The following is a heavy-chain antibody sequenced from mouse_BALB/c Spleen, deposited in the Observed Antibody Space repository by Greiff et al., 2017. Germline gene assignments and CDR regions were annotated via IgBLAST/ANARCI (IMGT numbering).Heavy chain of an antibody. V-gene: IGHV14-3*02. CDR1: GFNIKDTY. CDR2: IDPANGNT. J-gene: IGHJ1*01. CDR3: ARSGQVRRYWYFDV. Sequence: EVMLVESGAELVKPGASVKLSCTASGFNIKDTYMHWVKQRPEQGLEWIGRIDPANGNTKYDPKFQGKATITADTSSNTAYLQLSSLTSEDTAVYYCARSGQVRRYWYFDVWGAGTTVTVSS. D-gene: IGHD2-14*01.